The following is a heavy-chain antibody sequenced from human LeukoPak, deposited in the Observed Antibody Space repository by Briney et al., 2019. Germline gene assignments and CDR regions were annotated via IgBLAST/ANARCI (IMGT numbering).Heavy chain of an antibody. CDR2: IKQDGSEK. CDR1: GFTFSSYW. CDR3: ARVRTAMFTYYYYYMDV. V-gene: IGHV3-7*01. D-gene: IGHD5-18*01. J-gene: IGHJ6*03. Sequence: GGSLSLSCAASGFTFSSYWMSWVRQAPGQGLAWVANIKQDGSEKYYVDSVKGRFTISRDNAKNSLYLQMNSLRAEDTAVYYCARVRTAMFTYYYYYMDVWGKGTTVTVSS.